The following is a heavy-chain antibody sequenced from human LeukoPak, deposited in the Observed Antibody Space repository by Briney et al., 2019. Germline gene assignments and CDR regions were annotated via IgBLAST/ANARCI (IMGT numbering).Heavy chain of an antibody. Sequence: GGSLRLSCAASGFTFSSYGMHWVRQAPGKGLEWVAVIWYDGSNKYYADSVKGRFTISRDNSKNTLFLQMNSLRAEDTAVYYCAKDLNYDFWSGLGNWGQGTLVTVSS. J-gene: IGHJ4*02. CDR2: IWYDGSNK. V-gene: IGHV3-30*02. D-gene: IGHD3-3*01. CDR3: AKDLNYDFWSGLGN. CDR1: GFTFSSYG.